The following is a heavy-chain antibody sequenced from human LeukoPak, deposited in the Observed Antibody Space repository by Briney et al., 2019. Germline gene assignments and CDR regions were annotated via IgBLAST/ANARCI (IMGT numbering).Heavy chain of an antibody. CDR2: IYPGDSDT. CDR3: ARQYSGYDYYFDY. J-gene: IGHJ4*02. D-gene: IGHD5-12*01. V-gene: IGHV5-51*01. CDR1: GYSFTNYW. Sequence: GESLKISCKGSGYSFTNYWIGWVRQVPGKGLEWMGIIYPGDSDTRYSPSFQGQVTISADKPISTAYLQWGSLKASDTAMYYCARQYSGYDYYFDYWGQGTLVTVSS.